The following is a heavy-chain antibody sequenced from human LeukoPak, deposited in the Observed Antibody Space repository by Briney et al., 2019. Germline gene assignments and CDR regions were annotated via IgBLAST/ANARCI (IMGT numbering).Heavy chain of an antibody. Sequence: GASVKVSCKASRYTFTSYYMHWVRQAPGQGLEWMGIINPSGGSTSYAQKFQGRVTMTRDTSTSTVYMELSSLRSEDTAVYYCARAIREIAAAGTFDIWGQGTMVTVSS. D-gene: IGHD6-13*01. CDR1: RYTFTSYY. CDR3: ARAIREIAAAGTFDI. J-gene: IGHJ3*02. CDR2: INPSGGST. V-gene: IGHV1-46*01.